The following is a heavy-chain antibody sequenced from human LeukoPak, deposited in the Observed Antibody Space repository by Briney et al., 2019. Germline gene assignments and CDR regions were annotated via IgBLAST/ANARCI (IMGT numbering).Heavy chain of an antibody. V-gene: IGHV3-9*03. CDR3: AKYIGYGGNSGFDY. CDR2: ISWNSGSI. D-gene: IGHD4-23*01. J-gene: IGHJ4*02. Sequence: PGGSLRLSCAASGFTFDDYAMHWVRQAPGKGLEWVSGISWNSGSIGYADSVKGRFTISRDNAKNSLYLQMNSLRAEDMALYYCAKYIGYGGNSGFDYWGQGTLVTVSS. CDR1: GFTFDDYA.